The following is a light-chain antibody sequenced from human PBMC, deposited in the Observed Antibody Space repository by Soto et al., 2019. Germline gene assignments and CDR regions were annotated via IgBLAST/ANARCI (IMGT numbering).Light chain of an antibody. Sequence: QSALTQPASVSGSPGQAITISCTGTSSDVVGYNYVSWYQQHPGKAPKLMIYDVSNRPSGVSNRFSGSKSGNTASLTISGLQAEEEADYYCSSYTSSSTLLYVFGTGTKLTVL. V-gene: IGLV2-14*01. CDR3: SSYTSSSTLLYV. CDR2: DVS. J-gene: IGLJ1*01. CDR1: SSDVVGYNY.